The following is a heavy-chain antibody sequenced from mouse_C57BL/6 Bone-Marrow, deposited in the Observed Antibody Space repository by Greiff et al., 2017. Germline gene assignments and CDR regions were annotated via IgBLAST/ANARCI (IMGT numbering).Heavy chain of an antibody. Sequence: VQLQQPGAELVKPGASVKMSCKASGYTFTSYWITWVKPRPGQGLEWIGDIYPGSGSTNYNEKFKRKATLTVDTSSSTAYMQLSSLTSEDAAVYYCERWRNCYGSSYPYYARDDWGQGTSVTVSS. D-gene: IGHD1-1*01. CDR2: IYPGSGST. CDR1: GYTFTSYW. V-gene: IGHV1-55*01. CDR3: ERWRNCYGSSYPYYARDD. J-gene: IGHJ4*01.